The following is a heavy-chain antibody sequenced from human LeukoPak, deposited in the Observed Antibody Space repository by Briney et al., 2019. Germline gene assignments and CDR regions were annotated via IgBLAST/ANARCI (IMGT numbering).Heavy chain of an antibody. D-gene: IGHD3-22*01. Sequence: GGSLRLSCAASGFTFSSYAMHWVRQAPGKGLEYVSAISSNGGSTYYANSVKGRFTISRDNFKNTLYLQMGSLRAEDMAVYYCARGHHDSSGYPIRSLDYWGQGTLVTVSS. CDR2: ISSNGGST. CDR1: GFTFSSYA. CDR3: ARGHHDSSGYPIRSLDY. V-gene: IGHV3-64*01. J-gene: IGHJ4*02.